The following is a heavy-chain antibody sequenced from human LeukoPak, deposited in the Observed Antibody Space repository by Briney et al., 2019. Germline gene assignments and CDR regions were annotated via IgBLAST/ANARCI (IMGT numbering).Heavy chain of an antibody. J-gene: IGHJ5*02. CDR2: IYTSGST. CDR1: GGSISSYD. V-gene: IGHV4-4*07. Sequence: SETLSLTCTVSGGSISSYDWSWIRQPAGKGLEWIGRIYTSGSTNYNPSLKSRVTMSVDTSKNQFSLKLSSVTAADTPVYYCARDYYSSSWYVWFDPWGQGTLVTVSS. CDR3: ARDYYSSSWYVWFDP. D-gene: IGHD6-13*01.